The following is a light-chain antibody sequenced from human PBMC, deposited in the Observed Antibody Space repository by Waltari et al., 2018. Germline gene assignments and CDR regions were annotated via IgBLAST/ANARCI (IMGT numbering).Light chain of an antibody. CDR1: SSDVGGFNY. J-gene: IGLJ3*02. Sequence: QSALTQPASVSGSPGQSITISCTGTSSDVGGFNYVSWYQQHPGKAPKLMIYDASSRPSGVSNRFPGSKSGNTGSLTISELQAEDEADYYCSSYTSSNTWVFGGGTKLTVL. CDR3: SSYTSSNTWV. V-gene: IGLV2-14*01. CDR2: DAS.